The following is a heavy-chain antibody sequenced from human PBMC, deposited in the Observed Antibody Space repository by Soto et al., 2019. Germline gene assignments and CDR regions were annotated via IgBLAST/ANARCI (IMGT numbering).Heavy chain of an antibody. Sequence: PGGSMRLSCAASGFIFSSFGMHWVRQAPGKGLEWVAHIWYDGSNTYYADSVKGRFTISRDNSRNTVYLQMNSLRAEDTAVYHCVRYLLVSGGHFDYWGQGTPVTVSS. D-gene: IGHD2-8*01. J-gene: IGHJ4*02. CDR2: IWYDGSNT. CDR1: GFIFSSFG. V-gene: IGHV3-33*01. CDR3: VRYLLVSGGHFDY.